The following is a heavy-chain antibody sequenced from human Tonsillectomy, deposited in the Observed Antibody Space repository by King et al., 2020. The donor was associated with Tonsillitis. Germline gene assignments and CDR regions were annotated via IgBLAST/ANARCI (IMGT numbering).Heavy chain of an antibody. CDR1: GGTFSSYA. V-gene: IGHV1-69*01. Sequence: QLVQSGAEVKKPGSSVKVSCKASGGTFSSYAISWVRQAPGQGLEWMGGIIPIFGTANYAQKFQGRVTITADESTSTAYMELSSLRSEDTALYYCASLCYILTGYYFDAFDIWRKGNMVTVSS. D-gene: IGHD3-9*01. J-gene: IGHJ3*02. CDR2: IIPIFGTA. CDR3: ASLCYILTGYYFDAFDI.